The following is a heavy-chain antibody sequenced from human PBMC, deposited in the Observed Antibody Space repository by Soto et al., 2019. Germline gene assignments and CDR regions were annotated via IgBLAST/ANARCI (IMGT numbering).Heavy chain of an antibody. Sequence: TLSLTCTVSGGSISSGGYYWSWIRQHPGKGLEWIGYIYYSGSTYYNPSLKSRVTISVDTSKNQFSLKLSSVTAADTAVYYCARGAITIFGVVIPHTNWFDPWGKGTLVTVSS. CDR2: IYYSGST. CDR3: ARGAITIFGVVIPHTNWFDP. D-gene: IGHD3-3*01. V-gene: IGHV4-31*03. J-gene: IGHJ5*02. CDR1: GGSISSGGYY.